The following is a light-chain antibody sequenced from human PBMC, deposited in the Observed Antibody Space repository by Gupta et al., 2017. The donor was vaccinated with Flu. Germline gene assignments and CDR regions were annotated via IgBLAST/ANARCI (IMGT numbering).Light chain of an antibody. J-gene: IGKJ1*01. CDR2: GTA. CDR3: QQYANSPVT. CDR1: QSVGSDY. Sequence: EIVLTQSPGTLTLSPGDRATLSCRASQSVGSDYLAWYQQKPGQPPKLLMHGTASRATGVPDRFSGRGSGADFSLTIARLEPEDVAVYYCQQYANSPVTFGQGTKVEIK. V-gene: IGKV3-20*01.